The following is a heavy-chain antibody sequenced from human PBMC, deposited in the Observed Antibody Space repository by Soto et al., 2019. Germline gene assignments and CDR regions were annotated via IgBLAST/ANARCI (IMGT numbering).Heavy chain of an antibody. J-gene: IGHJ5*02. CDR3: ARDGSAAPRGYWFDP. CDR2: IYYSGST. Sequence: SETLSLTCTFSGGSISSGGYYWSWIRQHPGKGLEWIGYIYYSGSTYYNPSLKSRVTISVDTSKNQFSLKLSSVTAADTAVYYCARDGSAAPRGYWFDPWGQGTLVTVSS. D-gene: IGHD6-13*01. CDR1: GGSISSGGYY. V-gene: IGHV4-31*03.